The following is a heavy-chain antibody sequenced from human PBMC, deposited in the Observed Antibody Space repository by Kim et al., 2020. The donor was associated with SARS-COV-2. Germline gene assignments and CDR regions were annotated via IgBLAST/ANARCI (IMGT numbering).Heavy chain of an antibody. CDR3: ARAGYYDILTGYYNSVDY. V-gene: IGHV3-11*03. D-gene: IGHD3-9*01. CDR2: ISSSSSYT. Sequence: GGSLRLSCAASGFTFSDYYMSWIRQAPGKGLEWVSYISSSSSYTNYADSVKGRFTISRDNAKNSLYLQMNSLRAEDTAMYYCARAGYYDILTGYYNSVDYWGQGTLVTVSS. J-gene: IGHJ4*02. CDR1: GFTFSDYY.